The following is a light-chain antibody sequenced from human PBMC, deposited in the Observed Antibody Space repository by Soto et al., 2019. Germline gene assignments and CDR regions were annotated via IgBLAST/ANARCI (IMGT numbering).Light chain of an antibody. CDR1: QSVLYDATNNNQ. J-gene: IGKJ3*01. V-gene: IGKV4-1*01. CDR3: KQFYGLPFT. CDR2: WAY. Sequence: IVMTQSPDSLAVSLGERATISCKSSQSVLYDATNNNQLAWYQQKPGQPHKLLIYWAYVRQSGVYDRFSGSGSGTDFTLTIRGLQAEDVAVYYCKQFYGLPFTFGPGTKVDIK.